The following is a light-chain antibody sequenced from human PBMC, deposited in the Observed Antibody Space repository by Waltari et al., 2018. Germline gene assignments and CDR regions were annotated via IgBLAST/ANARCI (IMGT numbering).Light chain of an antibody. V-gene: IGKV4-1*01. CDR2: WAS. CDR1: QSGFSSSNNKNY. J-gene: IGKJ4*01. CDR3: QQYNSTPLT. Sequence: DIVMTQSPDSLAVSLGERATIDCRSSQSGFSSSNNKNYLAGYQQKPGQPPKLLISWASTREPGVPDRFSGSGSGTDFTLTISSLQAEDVAVYYCQQYNSTPLTFGGGTKVEIK.